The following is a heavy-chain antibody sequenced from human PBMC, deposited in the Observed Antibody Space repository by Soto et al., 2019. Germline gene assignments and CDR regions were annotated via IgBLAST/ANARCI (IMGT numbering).Heavy chain of an antibody. CDR1: GGSFRGYY. CDR3: ARESHDILTGPPWVWYCDL. J-gene: IGHJ2*01. Sequence: QVQLQQWGAGPLRPLETLSLTCGVYGGSFRGYYWAWIRQSPGKGLEWIGEINDRGSINYNPSLKSRVSIAVDTSKNHYSLNLRSATAADTAVYYCARESHDILTGPPWVWYCDLWGRGTLATVSS. D-gene: IGHD3-9*01. V-gene: IGHV4-34*01. CDR2: INDRGSI.